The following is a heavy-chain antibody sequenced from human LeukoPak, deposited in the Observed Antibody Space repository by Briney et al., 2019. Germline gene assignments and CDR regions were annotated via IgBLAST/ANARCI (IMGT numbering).Heavy chain of an antibody. CDR2: ISGSGTVT. J-gene: IGHJ6*04. CDR3: ARDGTPSYSTGWVYMDV. D-gene: IGHD6-25*01. CDR1: GFTFSSYE. Sequence: PGGSLRLSCAASGFTFSSYEMNWVRQAPGKGLEWIADISGSGTVTHYADSVEGRFTISRDNTKNSLYLQMNSLRGEDTAVYYCARDGTPSYSTGWVYMDVWGKGTTVTISS. V-gene: IGHV3-48*03.